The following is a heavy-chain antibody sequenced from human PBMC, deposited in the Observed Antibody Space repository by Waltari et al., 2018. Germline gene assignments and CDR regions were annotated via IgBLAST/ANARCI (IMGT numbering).Heavy chain of an antibody. Sequence: QVQLVQSGAEVKKPGSSVKVSCKASGGTFSSYAISWVRQAPGQGLEWMGGIIPIFGTANYAQKFQGRVTITADKSTSTAYMELSSLRSEDTAVYYCAREPRTTVEEGRVTGAFDIWGQGTMVTVSS. CDR2: IIPIFGTA. CDR3: AREPRTTVEEGRVTGAFDI. CDR1: GGTFSSYA. D-gene: IGHD4-17*01. V-gene: IGHV1-69*14. J-gene: IGHJ3*02.